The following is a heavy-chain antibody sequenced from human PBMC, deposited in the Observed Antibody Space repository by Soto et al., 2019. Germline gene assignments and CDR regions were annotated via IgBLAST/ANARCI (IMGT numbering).Heavy chain of an antibody. Sequence: SETLSLTCTVSGGSISSGDYYWSWIRQPPGKGLEWIGYIYYSGSTYYNPSLKSRVTISVDTSKNQFSLKLSSVTAADTAVYYCARDRGDTARERDFYYYGMGVWGQGTTVTVSS. CDR2: IYYSGST. CDR3: ARDRGDTARERDFYYYGMGV. D-gene: IGHD5-18*01. V-gene: IGHV4-30-4*01. J-gene: IGHJ6*02. CDR1: GGSISSGDYY.